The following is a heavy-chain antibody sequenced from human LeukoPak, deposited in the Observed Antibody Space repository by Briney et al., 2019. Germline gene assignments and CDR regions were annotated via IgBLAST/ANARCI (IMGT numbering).Heavy chain of an antibody. CDR1: GGSISSGGYS. V-gene: IGHV4-30-2*01. CDR2: IYHSGST. D-gene: IGHD3-22*01. J-gene: IGHJ4*02. CDR3: ARGGDSSGLRFDY. Sequence: SETLSLTRAVSGGSISSGGYSWSWIRQPPGKGLEWIGYIYHSGSTYYNPSLKSRVTISVDRSKNQFSLKLSSVTAADTAVYYCARGGDSSGLRFDYWGQGTLVTVSS.